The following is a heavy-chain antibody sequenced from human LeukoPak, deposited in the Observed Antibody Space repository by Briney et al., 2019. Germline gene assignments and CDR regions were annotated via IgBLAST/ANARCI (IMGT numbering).Heavy chain of an antibody. CDR1: GYTFTSYG. CDR2: ISAYNGNT. CDR3: ARSQWELSAFDI. J-gene: IGHJ3*02. D-gene: IGHD1-26*01. Sequence: ASVKVSCKASGYTFTSYGISWVRQAPGQGLEWMGWISAYNGNTNYARKLQGRVTMTTDTSTSTAYMELRSLRSDDTAVYYCARSQWELSAFDIWGQGTMVTVSS. V-gene: IGHV1-18*01.